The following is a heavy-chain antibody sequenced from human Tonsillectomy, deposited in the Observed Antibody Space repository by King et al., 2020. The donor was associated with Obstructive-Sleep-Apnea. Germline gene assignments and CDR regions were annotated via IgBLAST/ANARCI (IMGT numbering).Heavy chain of an antibody. V-gene: IGHV1-69*10. CDR1: GGTFSSFA. D-gene: IGHD6-19*01. J-gene: IGHJ6*01. Sequence: QLVQSGAEVKKPGSSVKVSCRASGGTFSSFAITWVRQAPGQGLEWMGGIIPVLGIANYTQKFQGRVTITADRSTSTTYMELSSLRSEDTAVYYCARAKQWVLRGVYFGMHLWGEGTTVTVSS. CDR2: IIPVLGIA. CDR3: ARAKQWVLRGVYFGMHL.